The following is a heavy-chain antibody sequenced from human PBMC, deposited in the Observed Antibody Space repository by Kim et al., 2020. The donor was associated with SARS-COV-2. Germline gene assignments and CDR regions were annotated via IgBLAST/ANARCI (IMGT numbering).Heavy chain of an antibody. D-gene: IGHD5-12*01. CDR3: ARSVEMATIASFDY. V-gene: IGHV4-39*01. J-gene: IGHJ4*02. Sequence: NPSSTSRVTISVDTSKTHFSLKLSSVTAADTAMYYCARSVEMATIASFDYWGQGTLVTVSS.